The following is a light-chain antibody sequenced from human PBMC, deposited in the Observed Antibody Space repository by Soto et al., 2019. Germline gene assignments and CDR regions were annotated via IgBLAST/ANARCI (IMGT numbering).Light chain of an antibody. CDR1: SSNIGAGYD. CDR2: GNS. Sequence: QSVLTQPPSVSGAPGQRVTISCTGSSSNIGAGYDVHWYQQLPGTAPKLLIHGNSNRPSGVPDRISGSKSGTSASLAITGLQAEDEADYYCQYYDSSLSGSVFGGGTKLTVL. V-gene: IGLV1-40*01. J-gene: IGLJ2*01. CDR3: QYYDSSLSGSV.